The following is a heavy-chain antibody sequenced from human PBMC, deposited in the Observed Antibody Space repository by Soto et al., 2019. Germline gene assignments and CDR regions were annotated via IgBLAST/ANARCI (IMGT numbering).Heavy chain of an antibody. J-gene: IGHJ2*01. CDR1: GFPFGDYY. CDR2: LSSSSRFT. D-gene: IGHD1-1*01. V-gene: IGHV3-11*06. Sequence: QVQLVESGGGLVKPGGSLRLSCEASGFPFGDYYMSWIRQSQERGLEWLSFLSSSSRFTKYADSVRGRFTISRDNAKNALYLQMNSLRAEDTAVDYFARRLGSLPTAILDLWGRGTLVTFS. CDR3: ARRLGSLPTAILDL.